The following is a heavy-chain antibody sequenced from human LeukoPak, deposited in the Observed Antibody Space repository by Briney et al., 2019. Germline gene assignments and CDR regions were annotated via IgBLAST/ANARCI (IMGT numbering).Heavy chain of an antibody. CDR2: ISNSGSTM. Sequence: GGSLRLSCAASAFIFNNYYMSSIRQAPEKGRECASYISNSGSTMFYADSVKGRFTISRDNAKKSLYLQMNSLRAEDTAVYYCARVGRSGGVFDSWGQGTLVTVSS. CDR3: ARVGRSGGVFDS. D-gene: IGHD1-26*01. J-gene: IGHJ4*02. CDR1: AFIFNNYY. V-gene: IGHV3-11*04.